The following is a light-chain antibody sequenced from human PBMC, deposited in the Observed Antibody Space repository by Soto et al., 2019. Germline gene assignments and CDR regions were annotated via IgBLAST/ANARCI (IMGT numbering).Light chain of an antibody. Sequence: EIVLTQSPGTLSLSPGERATLSCRASQSVDSHYSAWYHQRPGQAPRLLISAASRRASGIPDRFSGSGSGTDFTLSISRLEPEDFGMYYCQQHVKSPRTFGQGTKLEIK. CDR3: QQHVKSPRT. V-gene: IGKV3-20*01. CDR2: AAS. CDR1: QSVDSHY. J-gene: IGKJ2*01.